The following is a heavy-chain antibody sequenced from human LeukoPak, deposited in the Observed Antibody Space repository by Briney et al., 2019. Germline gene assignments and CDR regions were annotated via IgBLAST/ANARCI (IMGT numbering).Heavy chain of an antibody. CDR3: AREKADYYGMDV. V-gene: IGHV1-69*04. J-gene: IGHJ6*02. CDR2: IIPILGIA. CDR1: GGTFSSYA. Sequence: ASVKVSCKASGGTFSSYAISWVRQAPGQGLEWMGRIIPILGIANYAQKFQGRVTITADKSTSTAYMELSSPRSEDTAVYYCAREKADYYGMDVWGQGTTVTVSS.